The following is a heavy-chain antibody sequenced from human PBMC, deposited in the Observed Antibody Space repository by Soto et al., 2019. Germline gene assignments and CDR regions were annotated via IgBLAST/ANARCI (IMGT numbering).Heavy chain of an antibody. Sequence: ASVKVSCKASGYTFTSYYMHWVRQAPGQGLEWMGIINPSGGSTSYAQKFQGRVTMTRDTSTSTVYMELSSLRSEDTAVYYCATDGYCSGGSCYSLLDYMGVWGKGTTVTAP. CDR3: ATDGYCSGGSCYSLLDYMGV. CDR1: GYTFTSYY. D-gene: IGHD2-15*01. J-gene: IGHJ6*03. CDR2: INPSGGST. V-gene: IGHV1-46*03.